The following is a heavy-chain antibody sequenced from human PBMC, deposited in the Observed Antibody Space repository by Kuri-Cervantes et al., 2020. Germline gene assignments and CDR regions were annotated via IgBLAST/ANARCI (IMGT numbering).Heavy chain of an antibody. D-gene: IGHD1-26*01. J-gene: IGHJ4*02. CDR1: GFTFSTYA. CDR2: ISGSGGST. V-gene: IGHV3-23*01. Sequence: GESLKISCAASGFTFSTYAMAWVRQAPGKGLEWVSAISGSGGSTYYADSVKGRFTISRDNTKNSLYLQMNSLRAEDTAVYYCARGPARIGWGQGTLVTVSS. CDR3: ARGPARIG.